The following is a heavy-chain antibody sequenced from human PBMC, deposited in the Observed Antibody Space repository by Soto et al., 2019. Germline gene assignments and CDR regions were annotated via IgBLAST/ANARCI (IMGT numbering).Heavy chain of an antibody. Sequence: ASVKVSCKASGYTFTSYGFSWVRQAPGQGLEWMGWISAYIGNTNYAQKLQGRVTMTTDTSTSTAYMELRSLRSDDTAVYYCARWEEYGATGTTDYWGQGTLVTVSS. D-gene: IGHD1-1*01. CDR3: ARWEEYGATGTTDY. V-gene: IGHV1-18*01. CDR1: GYTFTSYG. J-gene: IGHJ4*02. CDR2: ISAYIGNT.